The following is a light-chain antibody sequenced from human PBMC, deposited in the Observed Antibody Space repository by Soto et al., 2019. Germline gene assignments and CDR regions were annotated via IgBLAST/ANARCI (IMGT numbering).Light chain of an antibody. Sequence: EIVMTQSPATLSVSPGERATVSCRASQSVSSNLAWYQQKPGQAPRLFIYGASTRATGIPVRFSGSGSGTDFTLTISSLQPEDFATYFCQQANSFPRTFGGGTKVDIK. V-gene: IGKV3-15*01. CDR3: QQANSFPRT. CDR2: GAS. J-gene: IGKJ4*01. CDR1: QSVSSN.